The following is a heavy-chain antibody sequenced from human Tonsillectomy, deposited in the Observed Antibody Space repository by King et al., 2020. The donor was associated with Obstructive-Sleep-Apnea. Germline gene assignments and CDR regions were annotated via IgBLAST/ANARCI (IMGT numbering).Heavy chain of an antibody. V-gene: IGHV4-59*08. Sequence: QLQESGPGLVKPSETLSLTCTVSDGSISSYYWSCIRQPPGKGLEWIGYIYYRETTNYNPSLKIRVTISMDTSKNQFSLWLSSVTAADTAVYYCARLGSGYLFDYWGQGALVTVSS. CDR3: ARLGSGYLFDY. CDR1: DGSISSYY. J-gene: IGHJ4*02. CDR2: IYYRETT. D-gene: IGHD5-12*01.